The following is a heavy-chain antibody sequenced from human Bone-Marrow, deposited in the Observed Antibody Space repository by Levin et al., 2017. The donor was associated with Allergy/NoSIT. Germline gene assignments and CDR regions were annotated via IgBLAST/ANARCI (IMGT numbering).Heavy chain of an antibody. V-gene: IGHV3-53*01. J-gene: IGHJ4*02. CDR1: GFTVSSNY. CDR3: ARGWFGELLSH. Sequence: GGSLRLSCAASGFTVSSNYMSWVRQAPGKGPEWVSVIYSGGSTYYADSVKGRFTISRDNSKNTLYLQLNSLIAEGTAVYYCARGWFGELLSHWGQGTLVTVSS. CDR2: IYSGGST. D-gene: IGHD3-10*01.